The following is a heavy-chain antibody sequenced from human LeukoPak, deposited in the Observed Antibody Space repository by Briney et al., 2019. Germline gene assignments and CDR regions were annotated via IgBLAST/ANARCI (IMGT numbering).Heavy chain of an antibody. D-gene: IGHD6-13*01. J-gene: IGHJ3*02. Sequence: GGSLRLSCAASGFTFSSYAMHWVRQAPGKGLEWVAVIPYDGSNKYYADSVKGRFTISRDNSKNTLYLQMNSLRAEDTAVYYCAREDSWYAFDIWGQGTMVTVSS. V-gene: IGHV3-30-3*01. CDR1: GFTFSSYA. CDR2: IPYDGSNK. CDR3: AREDSWYAFDI.